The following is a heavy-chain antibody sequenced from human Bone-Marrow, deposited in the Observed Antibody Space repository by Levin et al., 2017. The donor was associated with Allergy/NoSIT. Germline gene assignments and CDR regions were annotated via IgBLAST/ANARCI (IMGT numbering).Heavy chain of an antibody. Sequence: GGSLRLSCKPSGGAFSSFGVNWVRQGPGQGLEWIGGIIPIFGTANYAQKFQGRITISADKSTSTHYMEINNLKSDDTAVYFCARAPHYQDPSASGFDTWGRGTLVTVSS. CDR2: IIPIFGTA. CDR3: ARAPHYQDPSASGFDT. D-gene: IGHD1-26*01. V-gene: IGHV1-69*06. J-gene: IGHJ4*02. CDR1: GGAFSSFG.